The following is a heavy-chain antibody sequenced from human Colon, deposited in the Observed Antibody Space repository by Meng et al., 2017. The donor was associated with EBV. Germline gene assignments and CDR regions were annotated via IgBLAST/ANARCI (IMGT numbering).Heavy chain of an antibody. CDR2: TYYSGNT. CDR3: VRAPDY. CDR1: DGFISTGTYY. Sequence: QLQCQGSGPGLVKPSGPLSLHCIASDGFISTGTYYWGWIRQPPGKGLEWIGSTYYSGNTYYNPSLKSRLTLSVDKSKNQFSLKLSSVTAADTAMYYCVRAPDYWGPGTLVTVSS. V-gene: IGHV4-39*07. J-gene: IGHJ4*02.